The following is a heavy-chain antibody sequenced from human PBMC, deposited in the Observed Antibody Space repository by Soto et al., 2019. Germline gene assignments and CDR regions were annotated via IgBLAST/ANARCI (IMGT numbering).Heavy chain of an antibody. D-gene: IGHD2-21*01. CDR2: IKGNGGAT. CDR3: ARVGSYSDGISYPY. Sequence: GASVKVSCKASGYTFTGHDLHWVRQAPGQRLEWMGWIKGNGGATKYARKFQGRVTMTRDTSTTTAYLELNSLRSDDTAVYFCARVGSYSDGISYPYWGQGTLVTVSS. V-gene: IGHV1-2*02. CDR1: GYTFTGHD. J-gene: IGHJ4*02.